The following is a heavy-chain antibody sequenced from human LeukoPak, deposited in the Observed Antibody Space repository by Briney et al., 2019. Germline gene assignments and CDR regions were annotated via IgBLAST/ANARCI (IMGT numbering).Heavy chain of an antibody. J-gene: IGHJ4*02. CDR2: IYYSGST. D-gene: IGHD5-18*01. Sequence: PSETLSLTCTVSGGSISSYYWSWIRQPPGKGLEWIGYIYYSGSTNYNPSLKSRVTISVDTSKNQFSLKLSSVTAADTAVYYCARVTRGYSSVKFDYWGQGTLVTVSS. CDR1: GGSISSYY. V-gene: IGHV4-59*01. CDR3: ARVTRGYSSVKFDY.